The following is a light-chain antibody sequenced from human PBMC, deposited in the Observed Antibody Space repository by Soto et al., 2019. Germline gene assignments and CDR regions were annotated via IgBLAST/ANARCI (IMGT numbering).Light chain of an antibody. V-gene: IGLV2-14*01. CDR3: SSYTSISTYV. J-gene: IGLJ1*01. CDR1: SSDVGGYNY. CDR2: EVS. Sequence: QSVLTQPASVSGSPGQSITISCTGTSSDVGGYNYVSWYQHHPGKAPRLMIYEVSNRPSGVSDRFSGSKSGNTASLTISGRLAEDEADYYCSSYTSISTYVFGTGTKVTVL.